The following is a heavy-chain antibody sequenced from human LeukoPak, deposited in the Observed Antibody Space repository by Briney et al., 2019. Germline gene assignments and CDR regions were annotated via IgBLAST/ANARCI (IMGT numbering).Heavy chain of an antibody. J-gene: IGHJ4*02. Sequence: ASVKVSCKASGYTFTGYYMHWVRQAPGQGLEWVGWINPNSGGTNYAQKFQGRVTMTRDTSISTAYMELSRLRSDDTAVYYCARTGYCSSTSCYPDYWGQGTLVTVSS. V-gene: IGHV1-2*02. D-gene: IGHD2-2*01. CDR1: GYTFTGYY. CDR2: INPNSGGT. CDR3: ARTGYCSSTSCYPDY.